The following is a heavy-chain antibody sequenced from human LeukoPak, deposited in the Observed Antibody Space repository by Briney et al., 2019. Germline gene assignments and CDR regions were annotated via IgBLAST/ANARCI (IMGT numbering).Heavy chain of an antibody. Sequence: GGSLRLSCEASGFIFSDYYMTWIRQAPGQWLEWLSHIKGRGPTTYYADAVRGRFTISRDNSKNTLYLQMNSLRAEDTAMYYCAREAYTVATPLGYWGQGALVTVSS. CDR2: IKGRGPTT. J-gene: IGHJ4*02. D-gene: IGHD5-12*01. V-gene: IGHV3-11*01. CDR1: GFIFSDYY. CDR3: AREAYTVATPLGY.